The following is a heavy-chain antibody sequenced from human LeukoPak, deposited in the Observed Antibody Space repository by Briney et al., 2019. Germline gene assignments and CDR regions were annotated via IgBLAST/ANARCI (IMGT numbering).Heavy chain of an antibody. CDR3: ARAIRESRYSYGYFRFDP. J-gene: IGHJ5*02. D-gene: IGHD5-18*01. V-gene: IGHV1-46*01. CDR2: INPSGGST. CDR1: GYTFTSYY. Sequence: ASVKVSCKASGYTFTSYYMHWVRQAPGQGLEWMGIINPSGGSTSYAQKFQGRVTMTRDMSTSTVYMELSSLRSEDTAVYYCARAIRESRYSYGYFRFDPWGQGTLVTVSS.